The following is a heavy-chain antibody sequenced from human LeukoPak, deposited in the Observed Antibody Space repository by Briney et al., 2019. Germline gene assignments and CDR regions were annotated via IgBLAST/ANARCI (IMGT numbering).Heavy chain of an antibody. Sequence: ASVKVSCKASGYTFSSYYVHWVRQAPGQGLEWMGMIIPSDGFTSYAQKFQGRVTMTRDMSTSTVYMELSSLRSDDTAVYYCARDRGYCSSTSCLGDDYWGQGTLVTVSS. J-gene: IGHJ4*02. D-gene: IGHD2-2*01. CDR2: IIPSDGFT. V-gene: IGHV1-46*01. CDR1: GYTFSSYY. CDR3: ARDRGYCSSTSCLGDDY.